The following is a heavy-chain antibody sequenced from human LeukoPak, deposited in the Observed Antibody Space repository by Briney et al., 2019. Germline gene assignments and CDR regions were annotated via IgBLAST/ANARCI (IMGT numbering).Heavy chain of an antibody. J-gene: IGHJ4*02. V-gene: IGHV1-69*04. CDR3: ARAVGNYGDYPIDY. Sequence: GASVKVSCKASGCTFSSYAISWVRQAPGQGLEWMGRIIPILGIANYAQKFQGRVTITADKSTSTAYMELSSLRSDDTAVYYCARAVGNYGDYPIDYWGQGTLVTVSS. D-gene: IGHD4-17*01. CDR2: IIPILGIA. CDR1: GCTFSSYA.